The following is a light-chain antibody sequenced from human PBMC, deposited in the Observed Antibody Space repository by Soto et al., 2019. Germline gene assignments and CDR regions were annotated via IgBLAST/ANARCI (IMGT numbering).Light chain of an antibody. Sequence: DIQMTQSPSSLSVSVGDKVTITCRASRSISNYLNWYQQKPGKAPELLIYASVNLQSGVPSRFSGSGSVTDFTLTINSLQPDDFATYYWQQSYNTPYTCGQGTKLEI. J-gene: IGKJ2*01. CDR1: RSISNY. CDR2: ASV. CDR3: QQSYNTPYT. V-gene: IGKV1-39*01.